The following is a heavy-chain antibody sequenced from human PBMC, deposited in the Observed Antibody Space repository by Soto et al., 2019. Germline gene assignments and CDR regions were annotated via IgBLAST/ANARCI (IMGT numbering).Heavy chain of an antibody. CDR1: GGSISSGGYY. CDR3: ARAYYDSSGYYDY. CDR2: IYYSRST. V-gene: IGHV4-31*03. Sequence: SETLSLTCTVSGGSISSGGYYLSWIRQHPGKGLEWIGYIYYSRSTYYNPSLKSRVTISVDTSKNQFSLKLSSVTAADTAVYYCARAYYDSSGYYDYWGQGTLVTAPQ. D-gene: IGHD3-22*01. J-gene: IGHJ4*02.